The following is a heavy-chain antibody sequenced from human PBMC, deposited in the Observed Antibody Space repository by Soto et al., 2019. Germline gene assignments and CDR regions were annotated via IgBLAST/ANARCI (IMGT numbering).Heavy chain of an antibody. J-gene: IGHJ4*02. V-gene: IGHV1-24*01. D-gene: IGHD3-9*01. CDR1: GYTLTELS. CDR2: FDPEDGET. Sequence: ASVKVSCKVSGYTLTELSMHWVRQAPGKGLEWMGGFDPEDGETIYAQKFQGRVTMTEDTSTDTAYMELSSLRSEDTAVYYCATVKGLRYFDWLLPFDYWGQGTLVTVS. CDR3: ATVKGLRYFDWLLPFDY.